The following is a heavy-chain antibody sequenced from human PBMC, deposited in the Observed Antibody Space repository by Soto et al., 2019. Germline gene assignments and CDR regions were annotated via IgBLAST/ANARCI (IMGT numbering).Heavy chain of an antibody. CDR2: ISGSGGST. CDR1: GFTFSSYS. V-gene: IGHV3-23*01. D-gene: IGHD3-10*01. CDR3: AKDDGPPMVRGDYDY. Sequence: EVQLLESGGGLVQPGGSLRLSCAASGFTFSSYSMSWVRQAPGKGLEWVSAISGSGGSTYYADSVKGRFTISRDNSKNTLYLQMNSLRAEDTAVYYCAKDDGPPMVRGDYDYWGQGTLVTVSS. J-gene: IGHJ4*02.